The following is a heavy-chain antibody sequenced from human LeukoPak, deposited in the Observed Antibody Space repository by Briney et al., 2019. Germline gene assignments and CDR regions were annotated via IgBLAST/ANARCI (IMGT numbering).Heavy chain of an antibody. CDR1: GGTFSSYA. Sequence: ASVKVSCKASGGTFSSYAISWVRQAPGQGLEWMGGITPIFGTANYAQKFQGRVTITTDESTSTAYMELSSLRSEDTAVYYCARELTTYYYMDVWGKGTTVTVSS. V-gene: IGHV1-69*05. CDR3: ARELTTYYYMDV. D-gene: IGHD4/OR15-4a*01. CDR2: ITPIFGTA. J-gene: IGHJ6*03.